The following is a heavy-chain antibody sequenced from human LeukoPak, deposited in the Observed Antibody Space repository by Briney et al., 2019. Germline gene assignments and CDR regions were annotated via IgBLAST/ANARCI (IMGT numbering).Heavy chain of an antibody. D-gene: IGHD3-16*02. V-gene: IGHV5-51*01. J-gene: IGHJ3*02. Sequence: GESLKISLKASGYSFTTDWIGWVRQMPGKGLQWMGIIHPGDSDTTYSPSFQGQVTISADKSISTAYLQWSSVKASDTAMYYCARSFTNAFDMWGQGTMVIVSS. CDR2: IHPGDSDT. CDR3: ARSFTNAFDM. CDR1: GYSFTTDW.